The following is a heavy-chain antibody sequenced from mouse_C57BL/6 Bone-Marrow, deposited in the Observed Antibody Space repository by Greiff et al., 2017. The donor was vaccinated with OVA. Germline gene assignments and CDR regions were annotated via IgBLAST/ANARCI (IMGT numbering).Heavy chain of an antibody. CDR3: ASKVCGGYYGISLYAMDY. D-gene: IGHD1-1*01. CDR1: GYTFTDYY. V-gene: IGHV1-26*01. Sequence: EVQLQQSGPELVKPGASVKISCKASGYTFTDYYMNWVKQSHGKSLEWIGDINPNNGGTSYNQKFKGKATLTVAKSSSTAYMALRRLTSEDSAVYYCASKVCGGYYGISLYAMDYWGQGTPVTVSS. J-gene: IGHJ4*01. CDR2: INPNNGGT.